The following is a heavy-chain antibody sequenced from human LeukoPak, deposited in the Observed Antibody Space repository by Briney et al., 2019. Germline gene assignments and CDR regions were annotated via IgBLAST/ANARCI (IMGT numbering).Heavy chain of an antibody. J-gene: IGHJ5*02. Sequence: SGGSLRLSCAASGFNFSTYSMNWVRQAPGKGLEWVSSISSSSSYIYYADSVKGRFTISRDNAKNSLYLQMNSLRAEDTAVYYCARGMLAAVAAQSWGQGTLVTVSS. D-gene: IGHD6-19*01. CDR3: ARGMLAAVAAQS. V-gene: IGHV3-21*01. CDR2: ISSSSSYI. CDR1: GFNFSTYS.